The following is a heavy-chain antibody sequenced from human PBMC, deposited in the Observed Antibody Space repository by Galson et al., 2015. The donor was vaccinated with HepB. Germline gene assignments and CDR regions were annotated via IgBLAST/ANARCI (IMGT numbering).Heavy chain of an antibody. CDR2: ISSNGGTT. CDR3: ARNYGGNLIDYWGVGITIFAYFDY. D-gene: IGHD4-23*01. J-gene: IGHJ4*02. V-gene: IGHV3-64*01. Sequence: LRLSCAATGFRFSGYGMFWVRQAPGKGLEYVSAISSNGGTTYYANSVTDRFTISRDNSKNELYLQMGRLRAEDMAVYYCARNYGGNLIDYWGVGITIFAYFDYWGQGTLVTVSS. CDR1: GFRFSGYG.